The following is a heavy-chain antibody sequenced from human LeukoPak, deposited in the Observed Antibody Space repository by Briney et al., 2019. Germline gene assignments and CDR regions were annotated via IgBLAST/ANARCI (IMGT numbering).Heavy chain of an antibody. CDR3: AREGLVDTAMVSAFDI. D-gene: IGHD5-18*01. CDR1: GFTFSSYW. CDR2: INSDGSST. Sequence: PGGSLGLSCAASGFTFSSYWMHWVRQAPGKGLVWVSRINSDGSSTSYADSVKGRFTISRDNAKNTLYLQMNSLRAEDTAVYYCAREGLVDTAMVSAFDIWGQGTMVTVSS. J-gene: IGHJ3*02. V-gene: IGHV3-74*01.